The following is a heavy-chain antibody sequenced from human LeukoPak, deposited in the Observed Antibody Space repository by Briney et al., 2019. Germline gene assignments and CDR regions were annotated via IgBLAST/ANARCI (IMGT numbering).Heavy chain of an antibody. CDR1: GGSISSSSYY. CDR2: INHSGST. CDR3: ARHLGYSGYRGGWFDP. J-gene: IGHJ5*02. Sequence: SETLPLTCTVSGGSISSSSYYWGWIRQPPGKGLEWIGEINHSGSTNYNPSLKSRVIISVGTSKNQFSLKLSSVTAADTAVYYCARHLGYSGYRGGWFDPWGQGTLVTVSS. V-gene: IGHV4-39*07. D-gene: IGHD5-12*01.